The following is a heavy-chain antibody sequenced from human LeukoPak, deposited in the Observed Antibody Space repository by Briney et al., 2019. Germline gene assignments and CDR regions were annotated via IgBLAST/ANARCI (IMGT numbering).Heavy chain of an antibody. CDR3: ARDDEPSSSWYTC. J-gene: IGHJ4*02. CDR2: INPNSGGT. Sequence: ASVKVSCKASGYTFTGYYMHWVRQAPGQGLEWMGWINPNSGGTNYAQKFQGRVTMTRDTSISTAYMELSRLRSDDTAVYYCARDDEPSSSWYTCWGQGTLVTVSS. CDR1: GYTFTGYY. D-gene: IGHD6-13*01. V-gene: IGHV1-2*02.